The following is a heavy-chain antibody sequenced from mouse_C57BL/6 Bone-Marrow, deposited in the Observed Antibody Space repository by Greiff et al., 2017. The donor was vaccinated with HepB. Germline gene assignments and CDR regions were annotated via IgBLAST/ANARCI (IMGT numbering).Heavy chain of an antibody. J-gene: IGHJ3*01. V-gene: IGHV5-4*01. Sequence: EVKVVESGGGLVKPGGSLKLSCAASGFTFSSYAMSWVRQTPEKRLEWVATISDGGSYTYYPDNVKGRFTISRDNAKNNLYLQMSHLKSEDTAMYYCARDWGYYGSSYSWFAYWGQGTLVTVSA. CDR2: ISDGGSYT. CDR3: ARDWGYYGSSYSWFAY. CDR1: GFTFSSYA. D-gene: IGHD1-1*01.